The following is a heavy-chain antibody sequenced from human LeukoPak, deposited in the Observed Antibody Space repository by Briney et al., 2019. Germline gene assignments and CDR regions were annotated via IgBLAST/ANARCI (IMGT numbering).Heavy chain of an antibody. CDR2: ISYDGSKK. CDR3: ARELFTGGTYFAY. V-gene: IGHV3-30-3*01. D-gene: IGHD2-8*02. Sequence: GGSLRLSCAASGFMFSTYAMHWVRQALGKGLEWVADISYDGSKKNYADSVKGRFSISGDNSRNTLSLQMNSLRHKDTALYYCARELFTGGTYFAYWGQGTLVTVSS. J-gene: IGHJ4*02. CDR1: GFMFSTYA.